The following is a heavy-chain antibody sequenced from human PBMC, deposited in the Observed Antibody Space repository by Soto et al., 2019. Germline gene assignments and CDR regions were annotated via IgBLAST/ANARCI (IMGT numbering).Heavy chain of an antibody. J-gene: IGHJ4*02. V-gene: IGHV1-69*02. D-gene: IGHD4-17*01. CDR1: GGTFSSYT. Sequence: QVQLVQSGAEVKKPGSSVKVSCKASGGTFSSYTISWVRQAPGQGLEWMGRIIPILGIANYAQKFQGRVTXTXDKXTSTAYLELSSLRSEDTAVYYCARLTTVVTRGLDYWGQGTLVTVSS. CDR2: IIPILGIA. CDR3: ARLTTVVTRGLDY.